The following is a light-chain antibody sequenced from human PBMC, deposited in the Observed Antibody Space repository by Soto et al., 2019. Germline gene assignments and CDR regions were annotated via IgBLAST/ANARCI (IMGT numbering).Light chain of an antibody. CDR3: QQYNSFPWT. Sequence: EIVMTQSPATLSVSPGERATLSCRASQSVSSNLAWYQQKPGQAPRLLIYGASTRATGIPARFSGSGSGTEFTLTISSLQSDDFATYYCQQYNSFPWTFGLGTKVDIK. J-gene: IGKJ1*01. CDR2: GAS. CDR1: QSVSSN. V-gene: IGKV3-15*01.